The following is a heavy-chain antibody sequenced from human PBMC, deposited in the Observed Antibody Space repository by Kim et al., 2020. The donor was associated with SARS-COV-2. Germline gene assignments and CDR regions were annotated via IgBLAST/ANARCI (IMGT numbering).Heavy chain of an antibody. Sequence: SETLSLTCSVSGGSISSDNYYWGWIRQPPGKGLEWIGSIYYSGNTYYNPSLKSRVTISVDTSKNQFSLYLNSVTAADTALYYCARHLWFGEFIYYYGMDVWGQGTSVTVSS. V-gene: IGHV4-39*01. J-gene: IGHJ6*02. CDR2: IYYSGNT. CDR1: GGSISSDNYY. CDR3: ARHLWFGEFIYYYGMDV. D-gene: IGHD3-10*01.